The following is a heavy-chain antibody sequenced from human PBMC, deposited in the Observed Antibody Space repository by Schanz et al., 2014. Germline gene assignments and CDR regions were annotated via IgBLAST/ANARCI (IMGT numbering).Heavy chain of an antibody. D-gene: IGHD3-3*01. CDR1: GFTFSNYG. CDR2: ISNSGTTI. Sequence: EVQLLESGGGLVQPGGSLRLSCVASGFTFSNYGMNWVRQAPGKGLEWVSYISNSGTTIYYADSVKGRFSISRDNGETSVYLQINSLRVEDTAVYYCARFLARYQYYGVDVWGQGTTVIVSS. V-gene: IGHV3-48*03. CDR3: ARFLARYQYYGVDV. J-gene: IGHJ6*02.